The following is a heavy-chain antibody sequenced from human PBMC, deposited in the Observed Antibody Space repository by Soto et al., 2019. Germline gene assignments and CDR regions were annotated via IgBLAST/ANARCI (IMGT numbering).Heavy chain of an antibody. J-gene: IGHJ5*02. CDR3: ARESDALNWFDP. Sequence: EVQLVESGGGLVQPGGSLRLSCAASGFTFSSYSMNWVRQAPGKGLEWVSYISSSSSTIYYADSVKGRFTISRDNAKYSLFLQLNSLRDDDTAVYYCARESDALNWFDPCGQGTMVTVSS. D-gene: IGHD2-2*01. CDR2: ISSSSSTI. CDR1: GFTFSSYS. V-gene: IGHV3-48*02.